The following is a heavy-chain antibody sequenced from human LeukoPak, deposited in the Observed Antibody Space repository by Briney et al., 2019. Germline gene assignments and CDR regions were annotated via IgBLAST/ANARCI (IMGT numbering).Heavy chain of an antibody. J-gene: IGHJ5*02. CDR3: ATALGYCSGGTCP. CDR1: GITFSGYTFSSYE. V-gene: IGHV3-48*03. D-gene: IGHD2-15*01. CDR2: ISSSGGTI. Sequence: GGSLRLSCAASGITFSGYTFSSYEMNWVRQAPGKGLEWVSYISSSGGTIYYADSVKGRFAISRDNAKKSMYLQMNSLRAEDTAVYYCATALGYCSGGTCPWGQGTLATVSS.